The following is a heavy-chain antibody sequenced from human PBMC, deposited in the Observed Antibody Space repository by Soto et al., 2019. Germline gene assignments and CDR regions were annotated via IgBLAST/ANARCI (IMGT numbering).Heavy chain of an antibody. CDR2: IYSGGST. D-gene: IGHD6-19*01. J-gene: IGHJ4*02. Sequence: EVXXXXSXXGLVXPGXXXXXXCAXSXFXVSSNYMSXVRQAPGXXXXXVSVIYSGGSTYYADSVKGRFTISXXXXXXXXXXXXXXXXXXDTAVYYCARGGSGWYEDLFYFDYWGQGTLVTVSS. CDR1: XFXVSSNY. CDR3: ARGGSGWYEDLFYFDY. V-gene: IGHV3-66*01.